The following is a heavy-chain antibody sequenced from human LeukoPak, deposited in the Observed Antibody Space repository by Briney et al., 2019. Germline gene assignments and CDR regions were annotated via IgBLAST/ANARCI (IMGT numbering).Heavy chain of an antibody. Sequence: SETLSLTCTVSGGSISSSSYYWGWIRQPPGTGLEWIGSIYYSGSTYYNPSLKSRVTISVDTSKNQFSLKLSSVTAADTAVYYCARRGILGYSYAFDYWGQGTLVTVSS. V-gene: IGHV4-39*01. J-gene: IGHJ4*02. D-gene: IGHD5-18*01. CDR1: GGSISSSSYY. CDR2: IYYSGST. CDR3: ARRGILGYSYAFDY.